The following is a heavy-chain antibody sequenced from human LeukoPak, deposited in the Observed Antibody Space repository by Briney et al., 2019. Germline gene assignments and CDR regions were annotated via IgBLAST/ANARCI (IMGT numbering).Heavy chain of an antibody. D-gene: IGHD2-15*01. Sequence: GGSLRLSCAASGFTFSSYGMHWVRQAPGKGLEWVAFIRYDGSNKYYADSVKGRFTISRDNSKNTLYLQMNSLRAEDTAVYYCAKGFVVVVSATQSSWFDPWGQGTLVTVSS. J-gene: IGHJ5*02. CDR3: AKGFVVVVSATQSSWFDP. CDR2: IRYDGSNK. V-gene: IGHV3-30*02. CDR1: GFTFSSYG.